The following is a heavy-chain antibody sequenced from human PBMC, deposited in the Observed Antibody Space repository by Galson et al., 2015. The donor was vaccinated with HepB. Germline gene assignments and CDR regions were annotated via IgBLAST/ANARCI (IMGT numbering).Heavy chain of an antibody. V-gene: IGHV3-33*01. Sequence: SLRLSCAASGFTFSSYGMHWVRQAPGKGLERVAVIWYDGINKYYADSVKGQFTVSRDNSNNTLYLQMNSLRAEDTAVYYCARVSSAADYHYYMDVWGKGTTVTVSS. CDR3: ARVSSAADYHYYMDV. CDR2: IWYDGINK. J-gene: IGHJ6*03. CDR1: GFTFSSYG. D-gene: IGHD2-15*01.